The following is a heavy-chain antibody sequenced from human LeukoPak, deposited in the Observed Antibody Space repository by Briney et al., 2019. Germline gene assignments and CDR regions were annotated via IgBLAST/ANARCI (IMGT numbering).Heavy chain of an antibody. CDR1: GGSISSYY. Sequence: SETLSLTCIVSGGSISSYYWSWIRQPPGKGREWIGYIYYSGSTNYNPSLKSRVTIPVDTSKNQFSLKLSSVTAADTAVYYCARARYSSLAFDYWGQGTLVTVSS. V-gene: IGHV4-59*08. CDR3: ARARYSSLAFDY. J-gene: IGHJ4*02. CDR2: IYYSGST. D-gene: IGHD6-19*01.